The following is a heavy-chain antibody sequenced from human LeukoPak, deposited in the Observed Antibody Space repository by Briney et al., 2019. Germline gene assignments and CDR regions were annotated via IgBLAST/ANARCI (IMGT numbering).Heavy chain of an antibody. Sequence: GGSLTLSCSASGFTFSSYSMNWVRQAPGKGLEWVSSISSSSSYIYYADSVKGRFTISRDNAKKSLYLQMNSLRAEDTAVYYCARDAGRPYSSSSDVDYWGQGTLVTVSS. D-gene: IGHD6-6*01. CDR1: GFTFSSYS. CDR3: ARDAGRPYSSSSDVDY. CDR2: ISSSSSYI. J-gene: IGHJ4*02. V-gene: IGHV3-21*01.